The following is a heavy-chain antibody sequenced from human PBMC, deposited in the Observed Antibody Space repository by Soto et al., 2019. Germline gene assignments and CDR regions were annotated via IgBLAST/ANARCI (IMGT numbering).Heavy chain of an antibody. CDR1: GGSISSDGHY. CDR2: IYYGEST. J-gene: IGHJ4*02. V-gene: IGHV4-31*03. CDR3: AREVAATTHFDY. Sequence: TSETLSLTCTVSGGSISSDGHYWSWIRQHPGKGLEYIGYIYYGESTYYNPSLRSRLTISIDRSKNHFSLKLTSVTAADTAVYYCAREVAATTHFDYWGQGALVTVSS. D-gene: IGHD5-12*01.